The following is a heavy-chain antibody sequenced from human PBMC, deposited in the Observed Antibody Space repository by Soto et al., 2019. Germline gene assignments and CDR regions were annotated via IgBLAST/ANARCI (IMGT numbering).Heavy chain of an antibody. CDR3: ARHEYSSGSGGCYSGMAF. V-gene: IGHV4-39*01. D-gene: IGHD6-25*01. J-gene: IGHJ6*01. Sequence: GRISKKKGKVLEWIGSIYYSGSTYYNPSLKSRVTISVDTSKNQFSLKLSSVTAADTAVYYCARHEYSSGSGGCYSGMAFRGHGTTVPGSS. CDR2: IYYSGST.